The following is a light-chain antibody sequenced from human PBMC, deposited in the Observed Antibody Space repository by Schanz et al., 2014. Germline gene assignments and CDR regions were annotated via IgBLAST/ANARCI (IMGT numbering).Light chain of an antibody. CDR2: GAS. CDR3: QQYSSSPYT. V-gene: IGKV3-20*01. Sequence: EIVLTQSPGTLSLSPGERATLSCRASQSVSSTYLAWYQQKAGQAPRLLVYGASSRASGIPDRFSGSGSGTDLTLTISRLEPEDFAVYYCQQYSSSPYTFGQGTKLEVK. J-gene: IGKJ2*01. CDR1: QSVSSTY.